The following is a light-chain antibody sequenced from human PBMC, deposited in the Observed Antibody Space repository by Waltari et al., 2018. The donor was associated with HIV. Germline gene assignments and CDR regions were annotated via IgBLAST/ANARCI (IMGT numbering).Light chain of an antibody. CDR1: SLRTYY. CDR3: NSRDKSGNFVV. J-gene: IGLJ2*01. V-gene: IGLV3-19*01. CDR2: DKN. Sequence: SSELTQDPAVSVALGQTVRITCQGDSLRTYYATWYQQKPGQAPLLVIFDKNNRPSGIPDRFSDSSSGNTASLTITGTQAEDEGDYYCNSRDKSGNFVVFGGGTKLTVL.